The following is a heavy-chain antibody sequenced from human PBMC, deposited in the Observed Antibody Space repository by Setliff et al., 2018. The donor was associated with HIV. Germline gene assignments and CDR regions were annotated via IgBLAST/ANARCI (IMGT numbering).Heavy chain of an antibody. V-gene: IGHV1-8*02. CDR1: GYTFSTAD. CDR3: ARTRTMVRGVPYYFDS. J-gene: IGHJ4*02. CDR2: MKPSTGDT. D-gene: IGHD3-10*01. Sequence: ASVKVSCKASGYTFSTADINWVRQASGQGLEWMGWMKPSTGDTGFAHKFQGRITLTRDTSMSTAYMELSGLTSDDTAVYYCARTRTMVRGVPYYFDSWGQGTLVTVSS.